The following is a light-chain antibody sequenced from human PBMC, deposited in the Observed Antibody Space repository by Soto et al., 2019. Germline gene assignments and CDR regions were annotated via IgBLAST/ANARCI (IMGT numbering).Light chain of an antibody. CDR1: QSVSSSY. V-gene: IGKV3-20*01. J-gene: IGKJ1*01. CDR2: GAS. Sequence: IVLTQSPCTLSLSPGERATLSCRASQSVSSSYLAWYQQKPGQAPRLLIYGASSRATGIPDRFSGSGSGTDFTLTISRLEPEDFAVYYCQQYDSSPKTFGQGTKVDI. CDR3: QQYDSSPKT.